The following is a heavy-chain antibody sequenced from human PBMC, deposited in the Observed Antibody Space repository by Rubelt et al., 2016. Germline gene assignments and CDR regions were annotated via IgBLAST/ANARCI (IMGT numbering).Heavy chain of an antibody. CDR1: GFTFSSYG. D-gene: IGHD6-13*01. CDR3: ARDYSSRWTYCFDH. Sequence: QVQLVESGGGVVQPGRSLRLSCAASGFTFSSYGMHWVRQAPGKGLEWVAVVSYDGSNKYYADSVKGRFPISRDTSKNTLYLQMNSVRAEDTAVYYYARDYSSRWTYCFDHWGQGTLVTVSS. J-gene: IGHJ4*02. CDR2: VSYDGSNK. V-gene: IGHV3-30*03.